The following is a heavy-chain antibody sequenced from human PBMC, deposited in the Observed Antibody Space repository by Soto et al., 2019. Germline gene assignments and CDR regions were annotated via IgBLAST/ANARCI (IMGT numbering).Heavy chain of an antibody. CDR2: IDYNGVT. J-gene: IGHJ4*02. CDR1: GGSIYRSGYY. D-gene: IGHD2-15*01. CDR3: GKVLVGATGHTDSDS. V-gene: IGHV4-39*01. Sequence: TLSLTCTVSGGSIYRSGYYWGWIRQPPGRGLEWIGNIDYNGVTYSNPSLKSRVAISRDTSKNQFSLKLTSVTAADTALYYCGKVLVGATGHTDSDSWGPGTLVTVSS.